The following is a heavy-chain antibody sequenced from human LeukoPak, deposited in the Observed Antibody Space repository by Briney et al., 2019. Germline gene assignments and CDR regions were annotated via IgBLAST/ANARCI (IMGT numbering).Heavy chain of an antibody. CDR2: IGTSSTTI. D-gene: IGHD3-9*01. J-gene: IGHJ1*01. CDR3: ARDGRYDILTGYFQD. Sequence: GGSLRLSCAASGFTFSSYTMNWVRQPPGKGLEWVSNIGTSSTTIYYADSVKGRFTISRDNAKNSLYLQMNSLRAEDTAVYYCARDGRYDILTGYFQDWGQGTLVTVSS. CDR1: GFTFSSYT. V-gene: IGHV3-48*04.